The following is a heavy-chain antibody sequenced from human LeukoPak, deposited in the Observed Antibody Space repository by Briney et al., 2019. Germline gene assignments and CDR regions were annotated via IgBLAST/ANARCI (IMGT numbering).Heavy chain of an antibody. V-gene: IGHV4-34*01. J-gene: IGHJ4*02. Sequence: SETLSLTCAVYGGSFRGYYWSWIRQPPGKGLEWIGEINHSGSTNYNPSLKSRVTISVDTSKNQFSLKLSSVTAADTAVYYCARTILGTTDPPDYWGQGTLVTVSS. CDR3: ARTILGTTDPPDY. CDR2: INHSGST. D-gene: IGHD1-26*01. CDR1: GGSFRGYY.